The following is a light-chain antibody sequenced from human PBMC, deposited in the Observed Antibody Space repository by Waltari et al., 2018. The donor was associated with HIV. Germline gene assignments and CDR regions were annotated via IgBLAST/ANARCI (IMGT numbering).Light chain of an antibody. Sequence: QSALTQPASVSGSPGQSITISCTGTTSDVGGYDFVSWFQPNPGKATHLLIYDVTSRPSGTSDRFSGSKSGATASLTISGLQAEDEADYYCSSYATNTTVIFGGGTKVTVL. CDR3: SSYATNTTVI. J-gene: IGLJ2*01. V-gene: IGLV2-14*03. CDR2: DVT. CDR1: TSDVGGYDF.